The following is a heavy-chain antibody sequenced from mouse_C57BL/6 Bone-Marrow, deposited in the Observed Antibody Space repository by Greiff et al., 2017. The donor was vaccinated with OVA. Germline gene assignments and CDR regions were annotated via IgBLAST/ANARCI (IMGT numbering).Heavy chain of an antibody. CDR1: GFTFSSYG. CDR2: ISSGGSYT. Sequence: EVQRVESGGDLVKPGGSLKLSCAASGFTFSSYGMSWVRQTPDKRLEWVATISSGGSYTYYPDSVKGRFTISSDNAKNTLYLQMSSLKSEDTAMYYCARHYYGSSDYWGQGTTLTVSS. V-gene: IGHV5-6*01. D-gene: IGHD1-1*01. J-gene: IGHJ2*01. CDR3: ARHYYGSSDY.